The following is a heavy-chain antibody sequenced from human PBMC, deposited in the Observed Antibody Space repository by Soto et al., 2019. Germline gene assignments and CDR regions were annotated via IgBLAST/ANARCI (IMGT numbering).Heavy chain of an antibody. D-gene: IGHD3-10*01. J-gene: IGHJ4*02. Sequence: EVQLVESGGGLVQPGGSLRLSCAASGFTFSSYWVHWVRQAPGKGLVWVSRINTDGSDTSYADSVKGRFTISRDNXKNTLYLQMNSLRAEDTAVYYCARYYGSGTYCLDYWGQGTLVTVSS. CDR2: INTDGSDT. CDR3: ARYYGSGTYCLDY. CDR1: GFTFSSYW. V-gene: IGHV3-74*01.